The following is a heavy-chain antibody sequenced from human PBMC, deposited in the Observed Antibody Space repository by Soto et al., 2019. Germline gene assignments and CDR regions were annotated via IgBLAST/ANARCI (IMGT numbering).Heavy chain of an antibody. V-gene: IGHV1-69*06. J-gene: IGHJ5*02. CDR2: IIPIFGTT. D-gene: IGHD2-2*02. CDR1: GGTFSSYA. CDR3: ARVNRLYCSSTSCYTHWFDP. Sequence: SVKVSCKASGGTFSSYAISWVRQAPGQGLEWMGGIIPIFGTTNYAQKFQGRVTITADKSTSTAYMELSSLRSEDTAVYYCARVNRLYCSSTSCYTHWFDPWGQGTLVTVSS.